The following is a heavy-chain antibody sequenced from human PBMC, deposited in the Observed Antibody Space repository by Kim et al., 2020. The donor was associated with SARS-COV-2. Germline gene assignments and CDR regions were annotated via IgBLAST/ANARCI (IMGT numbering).Heavy chain of an antibody. V-gene: IGHV3-30*01. J-gene: IGHJ4*02. Sequence: KYYADSVKGRFTISRDNSKNTLYLQMNSLRAEDTAVYYCARERVGSYVDYWGQGTLVTVSS. CDR2: K. CDR3: ARERVGSYVDY. D-gene: IGHD3-10*01.